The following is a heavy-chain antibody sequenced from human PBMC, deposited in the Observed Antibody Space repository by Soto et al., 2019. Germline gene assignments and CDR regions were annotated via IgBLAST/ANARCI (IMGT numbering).Heavy chain of an antibody. CDR2: ISGSGGST. CDR1: GLTFSSYA. J-gene: IGHJ4*02. CDR3: ATSYYYDSSGYNPFDY. V-gene: IGHV3-23*01. Sequence: GSLRLSSAASGLTFSSYAMSWVRQAPGKGLEWVSAISGSGGSTYYADSVKGRFTISRDNSKNTLYLQMKSTRAEDTAVYYCATSYYYDSSGYNPFDYWGQGTLVTVSS. D-gene: IGHD3-22*01.